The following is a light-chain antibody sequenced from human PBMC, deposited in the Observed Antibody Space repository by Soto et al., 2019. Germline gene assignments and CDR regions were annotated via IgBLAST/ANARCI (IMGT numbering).Light chain of an antibody. V-gene: IGKV3-20*01. J-gene: IGKJ3*01. CDR3: QQYGSSVFS. CDR1: QSVSSSF. Sequence: EIVLTQSPGSLSLSPGERATRSCRASQSVSSSFFAWYQQKPGQAPSLLIYAASRRATGMPDRFSGSGSGTDFTLTISRLEPEDFAVYYCQQYGSSVFSFGPGTKVDIK. CDR2: AAS.